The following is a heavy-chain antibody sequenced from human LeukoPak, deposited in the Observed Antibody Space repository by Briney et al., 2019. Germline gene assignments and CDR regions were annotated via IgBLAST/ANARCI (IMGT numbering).Heavy chain of an antibody. Sequence: PSETLSLTCVVYGGSFSGYYWSWIRQPPGKGLEWIGEINHSGSTNYNPSLKSRVTISVDTSKNQFSLKLSSVTAADTAVYYCARGRGYSYGYWGQGTLVTVSS. J-gene: IGHJ4*02. CDR1: GGSFSGYY. D-gene: IGHD5-18*01. V-gene: IGHV4-34*01. CDR2: INHSGST. CDR3: ARGRGYSYGY.